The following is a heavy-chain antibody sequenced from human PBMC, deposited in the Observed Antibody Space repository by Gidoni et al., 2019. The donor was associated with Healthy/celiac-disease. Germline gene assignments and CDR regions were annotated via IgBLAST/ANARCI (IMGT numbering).Heavy chain of an antibody. CDR1: GGSISSYY. V-gene: IGHV4-59*08. J-gene: IGHJ6*02. D-gene: IGHD6-19*01. CDR2: IYYSGST. CDR3: ARHEGSGWLNYYYYYGMDV. Sequence: QVQLQESGPGLVKPSETLSLTCTVSGGSISSYYWSWIRQPPGKGLEWIGYIYYSGSTNYNPSLKSRVTISVDTSKNRFSLKLSSVTAADTAVYYCARHEGSGWLNYYYYYGMDVWGQGTTVTVSS.